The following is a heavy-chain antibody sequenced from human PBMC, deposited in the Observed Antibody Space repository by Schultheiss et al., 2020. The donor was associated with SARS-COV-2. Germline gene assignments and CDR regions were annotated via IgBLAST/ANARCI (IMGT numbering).Heavy chain of an antibody. D-gene: IGHD3-3*01. CDR1: GGSFSGYY. J-gene: IGHJ4*02. Sequence: SETLSLTCAVYGGSFSGYYWSWIRQPPGKGLEWIGEINHSGSTNYNPSLDSRLTISGDTSRNQFSLKLTSLTAADTAIYYCARGNDFVYFFDSWGQGTLVTVSS. CDR3: ARGNDFVYFFDS. V-gene: IGHV4-34*01. CDR2: INHSGST.